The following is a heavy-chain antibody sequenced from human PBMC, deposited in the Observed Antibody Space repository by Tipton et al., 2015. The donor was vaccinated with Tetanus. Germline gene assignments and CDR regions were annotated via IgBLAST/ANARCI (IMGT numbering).Heavy chain of an antibody. V-gene: IGHV4-61*01. CDR2: ILYGGST. Sequence: TLSLTCTVSGGSISSGTFYWDWIRQPPGKGLEWIGYILYGGSTHYNPSLKSRLTMSADPAKNQFSLRLTSVTAADTAVYYCARIHDFWSGYFDFWGQGTLVTVSP. CDR1: GGSISSGTFY. D-gene: IGHD3-3*01. CDR3: ARIHDFWSGYFDF. J-gene: IGHJ4*02.